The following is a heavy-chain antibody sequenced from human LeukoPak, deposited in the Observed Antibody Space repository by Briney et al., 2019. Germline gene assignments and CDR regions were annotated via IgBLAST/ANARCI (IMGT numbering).Heavy chain of an antibody. V-gene: IGHV4-38-2*02. Sequence: SETLSLTCTVSGYSISSGYYWGWIRQPPGKGLEWIASIYHSGSTYYNPSLKSRVTISVDTSKNQFSLKLSSVTAADTAVYYCARDQGGADFYWGQGTLVTVS. J-gene: IGHJ4*02. CDR3: ARDQGGADFY. CDR2: IYHSGST. D-gene: IGHD2/OR15-2a*01. CDR1: GYSISSGYY.